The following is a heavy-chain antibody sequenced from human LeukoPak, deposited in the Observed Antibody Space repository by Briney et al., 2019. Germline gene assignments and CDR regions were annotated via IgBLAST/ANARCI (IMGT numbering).Heavy chain of an antibody. CDR1: GFTVSSNY. Sequence: GGSLRLSCAASGFTVSSNYMSWVRQAPGKGLEWVSVIYSGGTTYYADSVKGRFTISRDNSKNTLYLQMNSLSADDTAVYYCARRPVAAIKGYFDSWGQGALVTVSS. CDR2: IYSGGTT. D-gene: IGHD5-24*01. CDR3: ARRPVAAIKGYFDS. J-gene: IGHJ4*02. V-gene: IGHV3-66*02.